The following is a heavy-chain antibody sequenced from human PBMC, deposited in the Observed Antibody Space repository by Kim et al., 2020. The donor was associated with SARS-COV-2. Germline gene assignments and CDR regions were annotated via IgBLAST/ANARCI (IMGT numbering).Heavy chain of an antibody. D-gene: IGHD5-18*01. Sequence: SETLSLTCTVSGGSISSYYWSWIRQPPGKGLEWIGYIYYSGSTNYNPSLKSRVTISVDTSKNQFSLKLSSVTAADTAVYYCARDTPAVDTAIYFDYWGQGTLVTVSS. CDR2: IYYSGST. V-gene: IGHV4-59*01. CDR3: ARDTPAVDTAIYFDY. CDR1: GGSISSYY. J-gene: IGHJ4*02.